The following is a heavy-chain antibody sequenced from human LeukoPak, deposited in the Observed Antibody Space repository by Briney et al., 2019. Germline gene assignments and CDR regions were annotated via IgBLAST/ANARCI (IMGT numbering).Heavy chain of an antibody. CDR2: INHSGST. D-gene: IGHD2-15*01. V-gene: IGHV4-34*01. CDR1: GGSFSGYY. CDR3: ARGPGGGSLSESLLCY. J-gene: IGHJ4*02. Sequence: SETLSLTCAVYGGSFSGYYWSWIRQPPGKGLEWIGEINHSGSTNYNPSLKNRVTISVDTSKNQFSLKLSSVTAADTAVYYCARGPGGGSLSESLLCYWGQGTLVTVSS.